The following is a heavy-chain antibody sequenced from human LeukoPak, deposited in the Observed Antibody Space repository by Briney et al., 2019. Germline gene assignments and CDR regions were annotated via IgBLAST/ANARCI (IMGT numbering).Heavy chain of an antibody. V-gene: IGHV3-23*01. CDR3: AKDRQAYQPEGFQH. CDR1: GFTFSSYA. D-gene: IGHD2-2*01. Sequence: GGPLRLSCAASGFTFSSYAMSWVRQAPGKGLEWVTAISGSGGSTYYADSVKGRFTISRDNSKNTLYLQMNSLRAEDTAVYYCAKDRQAYQPEGFQHWGQGTLVTVSS. CDR2: ISGSGGST. J-gene: IGHJ1*01.